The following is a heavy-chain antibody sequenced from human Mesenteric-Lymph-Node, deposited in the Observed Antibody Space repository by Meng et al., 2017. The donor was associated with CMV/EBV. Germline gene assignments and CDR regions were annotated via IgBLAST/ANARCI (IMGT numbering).Heavy chain of an antibody. D-gene: IGHD5-18*01. CDR3: ASRDVDTAIK. CDR2: IYNSENT. V-gene: IGHV4-39*01. J-gene: IGHJ4*02. CDR1: GASISSGGYY. Sequence: CTVSGASISSGGYYWGWIRQPPGKGLEWIGYIYNSENTYYSPSLKSRVTISVDTSKNQVSLKLSSVTAADTAVYYCASRDVDTAIKWGQGTLVTVSS.